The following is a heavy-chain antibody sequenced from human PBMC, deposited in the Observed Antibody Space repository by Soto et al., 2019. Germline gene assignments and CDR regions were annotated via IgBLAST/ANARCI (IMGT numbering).Heavy chain of an antibody. J-gene: IGHJ1*01. D-gene: IGHD6-19*01. V-gene: IGHV1-69*06. CDR1: GGKFSNYA. Sequence: SVKVASKASGGKFSNYAIIWGRQATGEWLECMGGIIPIFRTAIYAQKFPGRVTMTEDTSTDTAYLVLSSLRSEGPAVYSCATAPRQNPSGWRSFQHWGQGTLVTVSS. CDR2: IIPIFRTA. CDR3: ATAPRQNPSGWRSFQH.